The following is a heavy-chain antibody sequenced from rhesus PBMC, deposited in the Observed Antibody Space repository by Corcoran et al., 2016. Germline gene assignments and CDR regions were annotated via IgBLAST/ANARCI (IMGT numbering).Heavy chain of an antibody. CDR3: ARVAWSGYCCDY. CDR1: GGSVSRGYG. J-gene: IGHJ4*01. D-gene: IGHD3-3*01. CDR2: IYGSSGTT. Sequence: QVQLQESGPGVVKPSETLSLTCAVSGGSVSRGYGWSWIRQPPGKGLGWIGYIYGSSGTTNSKPSLKNRVTISKDASKNQFSLKLSSVTAADTAEYYCARVAWSGYCCDYWGQGVLVTVSS. V-gene: IGHV4-76*01.